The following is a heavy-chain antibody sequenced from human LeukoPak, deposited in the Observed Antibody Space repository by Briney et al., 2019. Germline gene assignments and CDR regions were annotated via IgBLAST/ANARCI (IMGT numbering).Heavy chain of an antibody. CDR1: GFTFSSYG. V-gene: IGHV3-23*01. CDR2: ISGSGGST. D-gene: IGHD6-13*01. Sequence: GGTLRLSCAASGFTFSSYGMSWVRQAPGKGLEWVSAISGSGGSTYYADSVKGRFTISRDNSKNTLYLQMNSLRAEDTAVYYCARPYSSSWYYFDYWGQGTLVTVSS. J-gene: IGHJ4*02. CDR3: ARPYSSSWYYFDY.